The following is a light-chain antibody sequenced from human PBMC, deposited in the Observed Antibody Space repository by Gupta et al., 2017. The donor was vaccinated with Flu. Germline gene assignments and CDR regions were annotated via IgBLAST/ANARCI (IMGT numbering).Light chain of an antibody. CDR2: DDR. V-gene: IGLV3-21*02. CDR1: NVGGKA. CDR3: QVWDSSNDHYV. Sequence: SVSXAXGQTXRXXXGGNNVGGKAVHWYQQKPGQAPVLVVYDDRGRPSGIPDRFSGSNSGNTATLTITRVEAGDDADYYCQVWDSSNDHYVFGAGTKVTVL. J-gene: IGLJ1*01.